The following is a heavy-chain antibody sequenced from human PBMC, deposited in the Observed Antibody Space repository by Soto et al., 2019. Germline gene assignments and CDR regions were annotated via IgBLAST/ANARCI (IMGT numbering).Heavy chain of an antibody. CDR2: ISYDGSNK. J-gene: IGHJ6*02. Sequence: QLQLVESGGGVVQPGTSLRLSCTASGSTFSNYIMHWVRQAPGKGLDWVAFISYDGSNKDSADSVEGRFTISRDNSKSTLYLQLSSLRPEDTAVYYCAGGDNYYALGVWGQGTTVTVSS. CDR3: AGGDNYYALGV. V-gene: IGHV3-30-3*01. CDR1: GSTFSNYI. D-gene: IGHD2-15*01.